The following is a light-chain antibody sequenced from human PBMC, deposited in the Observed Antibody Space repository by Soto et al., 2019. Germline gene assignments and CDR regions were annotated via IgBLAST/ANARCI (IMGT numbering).Light chain of an antibody. V-gene: IGKV4-1*01. J-gene: IGKJ1*01. Sequence: DIVMTQSPDSLAVSLGERATINCKSSQSVLYSSNNKNDLAWYQQKPGQPPKLLLYWPSTRESGVPDRFSGSGSGTDFTLTISSLKAEDVAVYYCHQYRTFGRGTKVEI. CDR2: WPS. CDR1: QSVLYSSNNKND. CDR3: HQYRT.